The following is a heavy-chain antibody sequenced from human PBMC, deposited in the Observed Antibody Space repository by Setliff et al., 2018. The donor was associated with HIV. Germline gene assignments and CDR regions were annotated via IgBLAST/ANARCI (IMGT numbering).Heavy chain of an antibody. CDR2: ISGSGGNT. Sequence: GGSLRLSCAAPGFTFSIHAMSWVRQAPGKGLEWVSAISGSGGNTYYADSVKGRFTVSRDNSKNTLYLQMNSPRAEDTAVYYCAKGSGKITIYYYYMDVWGKGTTVTVSS. D-gene: IGHD3-3*01. CDR1: GFTFSIHA. CDR3: AKGSGKITIYYYYMDV. J-gene: IGHJ6*03. V-gene: IGHV3-23*01.